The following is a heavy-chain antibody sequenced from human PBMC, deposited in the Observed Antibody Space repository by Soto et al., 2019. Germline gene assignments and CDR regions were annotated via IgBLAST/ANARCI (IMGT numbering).Heavy chain of an antibody. CDR2: INAGNGST. Sequence: GASVKVSCKASGYTFTSYAMHWVRQAPGQRLEWMGWINAGNGSTKYSQKFQGRVTITRDTSASTAYMELSSLRSEDTAVYYCARSGTASYYYYYYGMDVWGQGTTVTVSS. V-gene: IGHV1-3*01. CDR3: ARSGTASYYYYYYGMDV. J-gene: IGHJ6*02. D-gene: IGHD1-1*01. CDR1: GYTFTSYA.